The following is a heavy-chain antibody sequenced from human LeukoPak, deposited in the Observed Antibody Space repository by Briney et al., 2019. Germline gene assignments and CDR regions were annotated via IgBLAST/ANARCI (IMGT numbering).Heavy chain of an antibody. D-gene: IGHD3-10*01. CDR1: GFTFSTYW. J-gene: IGHJ4*01. Sequence: QPGGSLRLSCAASGFTFSTYWMTWVRQAPGKGLEWVANIKHDGSEKYYVDSVRGRFTISRDNAKNSLYLQMNSLRAEDTAVYYCTRDRYSGLGTYYFDYWGQGTVVTVSS. V-gene: IGHV3-7*01. CDR2: IKHDGSEK. CDR3: TRDRYSGLGTYYFDY.